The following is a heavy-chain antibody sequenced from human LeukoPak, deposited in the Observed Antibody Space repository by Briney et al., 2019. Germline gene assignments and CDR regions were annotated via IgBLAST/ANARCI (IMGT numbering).Heavy chain of an antibody. CDR2: IKPSGGST. Sequence: AAVKVSCKASGDTFTSYYMHWVRQAPGQGLEWMGIIKPSGGSTTYAQKFQGRVTMTWDTSTSTVYMELSSLRSEDTAVYYCARARDDSIGSRWFDPWGQGTLVSVST. CDR1: GDTFTSYY. J-gene: IGHJ5*02. D-gene: IGHD3-22*01. CDR3: ARARDDSIGSRWFDP. V-gene: IGHV1-46*01.